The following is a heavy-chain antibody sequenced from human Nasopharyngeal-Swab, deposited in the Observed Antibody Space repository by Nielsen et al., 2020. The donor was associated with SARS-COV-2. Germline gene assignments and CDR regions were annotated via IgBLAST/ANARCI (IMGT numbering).Heavy chain of an antibody. CDR1: GFTFSSYA. CDR2: ISGSGGSP. Sequence: GESLKISCAASGFTFSSYAMSWVRQAPGKGLEWVSAISGSGGSPYYADSVKGRFTISRDNSKNTLYLQMNSLRAEDTAVYYCAAGGDSSSSTFDYWGQGTLVTVSS. D-gene: IGHD6-6*01. J-gene: IGHJ4*02. CDR3: AAGGDSSSSTFDY. V-gene: IGHV3-23*01.